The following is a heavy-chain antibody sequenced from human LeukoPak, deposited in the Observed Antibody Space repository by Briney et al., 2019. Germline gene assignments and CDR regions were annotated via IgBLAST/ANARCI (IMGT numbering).Heavy chain of an antibody. CDR2: INPDSGGT. J-gene: IGHJ4*02. V-gene: IGHV1-2*02. Sequence: ASVKVSCKASGYTFTGYSMHWVRQAPGQGLEWMGWINPDSGGTNYAQKFQGRVTMTSDTSISTAYMELSRLTSDDTAMYYCARPRGRFSSYHSLDFWGQGTLVTVSS. CDR1: GYTFTGYS. CDR3: ARPRGRFSSYHSLDF. D-gene: IGHD2-15*01.